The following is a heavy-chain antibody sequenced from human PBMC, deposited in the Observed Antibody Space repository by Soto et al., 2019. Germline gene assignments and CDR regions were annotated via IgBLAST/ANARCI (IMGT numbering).Heavy chain of an antibody. CDR2: IYSGGST. CDR1: GFTVSSNY. V-gene: IGHV3-53*01. J-gene: IGHJ2*01. CDR3: ARLPYCSLGSCYSGWYFEL. Sequence: EVQLVESGGGLIQPGGSLRLSCAASGFTVSSNYMTWVRQAPGKGLEWVSVIYSGGSTYYADFVKGRFTISRDNSKSTLYLQMNRLRAEDTAVYYCARLPYCSLGSCYSGWYFELWGRGTLVTVSS. D-gene: IGHD2-15*01.